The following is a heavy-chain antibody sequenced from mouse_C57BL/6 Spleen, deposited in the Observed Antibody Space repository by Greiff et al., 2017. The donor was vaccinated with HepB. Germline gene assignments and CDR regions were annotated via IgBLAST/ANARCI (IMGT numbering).Heavy chain of an antibody. V-gene: IGHV5-4*01. Sequence: EVMLVESGGGLVKPGGSLKLSCAASGFTFSSYAMSWVRQTPEKRLAWVATISDGGSYTYYPDNVKGRFTSSRDNAKNNLYLQMSHLKSEDTAMYYCARDRGLRRSYAMDYWGQGTSVTVSS. J-gene: IGHJ4*01. D-gene: IGHD2-12*01. CDR2: ISDGGSYT. CDR1: GFTFSSYA. CDR3: ARDRGLRRSYAMDY.